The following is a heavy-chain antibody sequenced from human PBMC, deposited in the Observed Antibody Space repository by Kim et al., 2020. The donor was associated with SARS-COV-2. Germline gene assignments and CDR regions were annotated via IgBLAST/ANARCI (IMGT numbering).Heavy chain of an antibody. V-gene: IGHV1-2*02. CDR2: INPNSGGT. CDR1: GYTVTGYY. D-gene: IGHD1-26*01. Sequence: ASVKVSCKASGYTVTGYYMHWVRQAPGQGLEWMGWINPNSGGTNYAQKFQGRVTMTRDTSISTAYMELSRLRSDDTAVYYCARVSSGSWDFDYWGQGTLVTVSS. CDR3: ARVSSGSWDFDY. J-gene: IGHJ4*02.